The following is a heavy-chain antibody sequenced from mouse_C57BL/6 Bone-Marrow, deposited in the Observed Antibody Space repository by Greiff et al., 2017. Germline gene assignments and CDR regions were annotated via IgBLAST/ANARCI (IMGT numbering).Heavy chain of an antibody. Sequence: VQLQRSGAELARPGASVKLSCKASGYTFTSYGISWVKQRTGQGLEWIGEIYPRSGNTYYNEKFKGKATLTAAKASSTAYMELRSLTSEDSAVYFCAREGDYPLFAYWGQGTLVTVSA. J-gene: IGHJ3*01. CDR2: IYPRSGNT. CDR1: GYTFTSYG. V-gene: IGHV1-81*01. D-gene: IGHD2-13*01. CDR3: AREGDYPLFAY.